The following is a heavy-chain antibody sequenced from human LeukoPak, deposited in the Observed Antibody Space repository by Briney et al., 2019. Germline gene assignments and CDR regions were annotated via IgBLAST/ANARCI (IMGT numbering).Heavy chain of an antibody. CDR3: ARVLSDNWFDP. CDR2: IYYSGST. D-gene: IGHD3-9*01. Sequence: SETLSLTCTVSGGSISSGDYYWSWIRQPPGKGLEWIGYIYYSGSTYYNPSLKSRVTILVDTSKNQFSLKLSSVTAADTAVYYCARVLSDNWFDPWGQGTLVTVSS. V-gene: IGHV4-30-4*01. J-gene: IGHJ5*02. CDR1: GGSISSGDYY.